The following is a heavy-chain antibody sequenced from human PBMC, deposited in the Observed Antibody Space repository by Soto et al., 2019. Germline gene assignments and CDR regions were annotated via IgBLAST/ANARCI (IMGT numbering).Heavy chain of an antibody. Sequence: GGSLRLSCAASGFTFSSYAMSWVRQAPGKGLEWVSAISGSGGSTYYADSVKGRFTISRDNSKNTLYLQMNSLRAEDTAVYYCARVVDYYDSSGYYGHNWFDPWGQGTLVTVSS. CDR1: GFTFSSYA. CDR2: ISGSGGST. CDR3: ARVVDYYDSSGYYGHNWFDP. J-gene: IGHJ5*02. V-gene: IGHV3-23*01. D-gene: IGHD3-22*01.